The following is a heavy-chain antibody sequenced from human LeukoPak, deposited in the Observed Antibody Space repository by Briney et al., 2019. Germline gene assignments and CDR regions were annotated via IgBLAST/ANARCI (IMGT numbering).Heavy chain of an antibody. J-gene: IGHJ4*02. CDR3: ARDSIQDIMITFGGVIVGYFDY. V-gene: IGHV3-30*02. Sequence: GGSLRLSCAASRFTFSSYGMHWVRQAPGKGLEWVAFIRHDGSKKYYADSVKGRFTISRDNAKNSLYLQMNSLRAEDTAVYYCARDSIQDIMITFGGVIVGYFDYWGQGTLVTVSS. D-gene: IGHD3-16*02. CDR1: RFTFSSYG. CDR2: IRHDGSKK.